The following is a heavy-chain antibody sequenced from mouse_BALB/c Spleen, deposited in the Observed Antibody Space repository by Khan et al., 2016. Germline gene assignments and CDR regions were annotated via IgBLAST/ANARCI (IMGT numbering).Heavy chain of an antibody. CDR3: AGYDGYYFDY. Sequence: EVQLQEPGPSLVKSSQTLSLTCSVTGDSITSGYWTWIRKFPGNKLEYMGYISYSGITYYNPFLKSRISITRDTSKNQYYLQLNSVTTEDTATYCCAGYDGYYFDYWGQGTTLTVSS. CDR1: GDSITSGY. V-gene: IGHV3-8*02. D-gene: IGHD2-3*01. CDR2: ISYSGIT. J-gene: IGHJ2*01.